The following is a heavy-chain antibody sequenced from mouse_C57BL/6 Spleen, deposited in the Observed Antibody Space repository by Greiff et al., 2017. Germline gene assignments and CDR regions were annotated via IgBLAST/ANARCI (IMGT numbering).Heavy chain of an antibody. J-gene: IGHJ1*03. V-gene: IGHV1-15*01. CDR3: TGTTVVATDWYFDV. CDR1: GYTFTDYE. CDR2: IDPETGGT. D-gene: IGHD1-1*01. Sequence: VHLVESGAELVRPGASVTLSCKASGYTFTDYEMHWVKQTPVHGLEWIGAIDPETGGTAYNQKFKGKAILTADKSSSTAYMELRSLTSEDSAVYYCTGTTVVATDWYFDVWGTGTTVTVSS.